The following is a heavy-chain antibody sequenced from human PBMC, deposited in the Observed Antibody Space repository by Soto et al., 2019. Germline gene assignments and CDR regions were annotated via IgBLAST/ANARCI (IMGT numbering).Heavy chain of an antibody. CDR3: ANMNGYFEY. CDR1: GFRFSSYS. Sequence: GGSLRLSCADSGFRFSSYSMSWVRQTPGKGPEWVAAITATGDRTYYADSVTGRFTISRDNSKKTHYLQMTSLRAEDTAVYYCANMNGYFEYWGQGTPVTVSS. CDR2: ITATGDRT. D-gene: IGHD1-1*01. V-gene: IGHV3-23*01. J-gene: IGHJ4*02.